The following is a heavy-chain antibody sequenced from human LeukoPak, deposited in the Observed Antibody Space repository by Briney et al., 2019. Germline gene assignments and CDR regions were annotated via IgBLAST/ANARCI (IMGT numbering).Heavy chain of an antibody. D-gene: IGHD5-18*01. CDR2: ISGSDGGT. J-gene: IGHJ5*02. Sequence: GGSLRLSCAASGFTFSSYAMSWVRQAPGKGLEWVSAISGSDGGTYYADSVKGRFTISRDNSKNMLSLQMNTLRAEDTAIYYCAKGYTFGPNWFDPWGQGTLVTVSS. CDR3: AKGYTFGPNWFDP. V-gene: IGHV3-23*01. CDR1: GFTFSSYA.